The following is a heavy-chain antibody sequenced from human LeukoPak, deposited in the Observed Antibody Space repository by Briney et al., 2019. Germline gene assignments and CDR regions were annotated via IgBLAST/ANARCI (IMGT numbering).Heavy chain of an antibody. J-gene: IGHJ6*03. CDR1: GFTFSTYA. V-gene: IGHV3-23*01. CDR2: ISGGGGST. D-gene: IGHD2-21*02. CDR3: AKRGDHFYMDV. Sequence: GGSLRLSCAASGFTFSTYAMSWVRQAPGKGLEWVSTISGGGGSTYYTDSAKGRFTISRDNSKNTLYLQMNSLRAEDTAIYYCAKRGDHFYMDVWGKGTRVTVSS.